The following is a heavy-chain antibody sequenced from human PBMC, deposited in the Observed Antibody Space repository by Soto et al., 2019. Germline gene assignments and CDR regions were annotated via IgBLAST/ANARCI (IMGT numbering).Heavy chain of an antibody. Sequence: GGSLRLSCAASGFTFRSYAMSWVRQAPGKGLEWVSGISGSGSTTYYVDSVKGRFTIFRGNSKNTLYLQMNSLRAEDTAVYYCAKGLHQYGSSGYYLVDYWGQGTLVTVSS. D-gene: IGHD3-22*01. CDR3: AKGLHQYGSSGYYLVDY. CDR2: ISGSGSTT. J-gene: IGHJ4*02. V-gene: IGHV3-23*01. CDR1: GFTFRSYA.